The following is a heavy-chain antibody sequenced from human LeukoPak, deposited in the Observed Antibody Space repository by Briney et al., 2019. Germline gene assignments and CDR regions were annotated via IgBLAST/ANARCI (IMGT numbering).Heavy chain of an antibody. CDR3: ARSVTYYDFWSGFEGYFDY. V-gene: IGHV4-34*01. Sequence: SETLSLTCAVCGGSFSGYYWSLIRQPPGKGLEWIGEINHSGSTNYNPSLKSRVTISVDTSKNQFSLKLSSVTAADTAVYYCARSVTYYDFWSGFEGYFDYWGQGTLVTVSS. CDR2: INHSGST. CDR1: GGSFSGYY. J-gene: IGHJ4*02. D-gene: IGHD3-3*01.